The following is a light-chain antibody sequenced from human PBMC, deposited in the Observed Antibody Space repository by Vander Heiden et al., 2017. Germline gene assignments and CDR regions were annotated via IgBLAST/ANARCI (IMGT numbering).Light chain of an antibody. CDR1: NIGSKS. CDR3: QVWDSSSDHLVV. Sequence: SYVLTQPPSVSVAPGQTARITCGGNNIGSKSVHWYQQKPGQAPVLVVYDDSDRPSGSPERFSGSNSGNTATLTISRVEAREEADYYCQVWDSSSDHLVVFGGGTKLTVL. V-gene: IGLV3-21*02. CDR2: DDS. J-gene: IGLJ2*01.